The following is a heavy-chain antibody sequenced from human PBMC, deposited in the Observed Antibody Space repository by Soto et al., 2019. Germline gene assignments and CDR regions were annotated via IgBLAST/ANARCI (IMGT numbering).Heavy chain of an antibody. CDR3: AVSMGNSTLARFDY. J-gene: IGHJ4*01. CDR1: GYRFISRW. CDR2: IYPGHSHT. Sequence: EFLSRLCTVCGYRFISRWISLVRQMPGKGLEWMGLIYPGHSHTRYSPSFQGKATISADKSTSTAYLQWSRLKASDTAMYYCAVSMGNSTLARFDYWGHGTLVTVSS. V-gene: IGHV5-51*01. D-gene: IGHD3-10*01.